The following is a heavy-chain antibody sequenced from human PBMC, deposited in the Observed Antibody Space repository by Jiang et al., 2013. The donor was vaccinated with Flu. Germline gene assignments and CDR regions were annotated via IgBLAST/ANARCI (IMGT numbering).Heavy chain of an antibody. V-gene: IGHV4-38-2*01. CDR2: IYHSGST. CDR3: ARTDGTGDYFDY. J-gene: IGHJ4*02. CDR1: GYSISSGYY. D-gene: IGHD1-14*01. Sequence: PGLVKPSETLSLTCAVSGYSISSGYYWGWIRQPPGKGLEWIGSIYHSGSTYYNPSLKSRVTISVDTSKNQFSLKLSSVTAADTAVYYCARTDGTGDYFDYWGQGTLVTVSS.